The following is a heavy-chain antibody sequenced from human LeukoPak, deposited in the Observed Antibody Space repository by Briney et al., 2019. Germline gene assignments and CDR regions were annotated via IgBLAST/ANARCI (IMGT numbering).Heavy chain of an antibody. CDR1: GFTFSSYA. Sequence: SGGSLRLSCAASGFTFSSYAMSWVRQAPGKGVEWVSAISGSGGSTYYADSVKGRFTISRDNSKNTLYLQMNSLRAEDTAVYYCAKDRVWARRVIGRGEIDYWGQGTLVTVSS. D-gene: IGHD3-10*01. CDR3: AKDRVWARRVIGRGEIDY. V-gene: IGHV3-23*01. CDR2: ISGSGGST. J-gene: IGHJ4*02.